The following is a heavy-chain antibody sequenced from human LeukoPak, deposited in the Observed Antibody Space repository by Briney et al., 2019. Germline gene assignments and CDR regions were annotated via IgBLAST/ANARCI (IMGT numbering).Heavy chain of an antibody. CDR3: ARDFGSSGWFDN. V-gene: IGHV4-59*12. CDR1: GGSINSYY. D-gene: IGHD6-19*01. CDR2: IYYSGST. J-gene: IGHJ5*02. Sequence: SATLSLTCTVSGGSINSYYWSWIRQPPGKGLEWIGYIYYSGSTNYNPSLKSRVTLSVDTSKNQFSLKLSSVTAADTAVYFCARDFGSSGWFDNWGQGTLVTVSS.